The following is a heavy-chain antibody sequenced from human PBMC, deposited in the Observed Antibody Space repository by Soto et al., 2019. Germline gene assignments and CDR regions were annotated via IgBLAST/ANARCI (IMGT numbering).Heavy chain of an antibody. CDR1: GYTFTGYY. V-gene: IGHV1-2*04. J-gene: IGHJ6*02. CDR2: INPNSGGT. Sequence: ASVKVSCKASGYTFTGYYMHWVRQAPGQGLEWMGWINPNSGGTNYAQKFQGWVTMTRDTSISTAYMELSRLRSDDTAVYYCASSLASHYYYYGMDVWGQGTTVTVS. D-gene: IGHD3-16*01. CDR3: ASSLASHYYYYGMDV.